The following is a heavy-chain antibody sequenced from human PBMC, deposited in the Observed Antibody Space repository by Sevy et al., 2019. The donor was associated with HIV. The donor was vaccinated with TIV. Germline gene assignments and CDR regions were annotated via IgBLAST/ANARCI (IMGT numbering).Heavy chain of an antibody. CDR1: GFTLNNYA. D-gene: IGHD3-22*01. J-gene: IGHJ4*02. V-gene: IGHV3-23*01. CDR3: AKDSYFDNTLFDY. CDR2: ISGSGVST. Sequence: GGSLRLSCAASGFTLNNYAMNWVRQAPGKGLEWISGISGSGVSTYYADSVTGRFTISRDNSKNTLYLQMNSLRAEDTAVYYCAKDSYFDNTLFDYWGQGTLVTVSS.